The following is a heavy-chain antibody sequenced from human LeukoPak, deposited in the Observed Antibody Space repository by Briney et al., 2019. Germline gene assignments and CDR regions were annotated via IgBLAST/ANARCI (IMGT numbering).Heavy chain of an antibody. CDR2: IHYSGST. D-gene: IGHD2-15*01. J-gene: IGHJ6*03. Sequence: SETLSLTCTVSGGSISSSSYYWGWIRQPPGKGLGWIGSIHYSGSTNYTPSLKSRVTISVDTSKNQFSLKLSSVTAADTAVYYCARGYCSGGSCYSYYYYNYMDVWGKGTTVTVSS. CDR3: ARGYCSGGSCYSYYYYNYMDV. V-gene: IGHV4-39*07. CDR1: GGSISSSSYY.